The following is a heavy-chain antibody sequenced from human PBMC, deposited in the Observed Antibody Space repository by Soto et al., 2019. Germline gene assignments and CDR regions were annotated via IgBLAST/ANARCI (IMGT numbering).Heavy chain of an antibody. V-gene: IGHV3-30*18. CDR3: ANNDSLYGDYYSY. Sequence: QVQLVESGGGVVQPGRSLRLYCAASGFTFTSYGMHWVRQAPGKGLEWVAVISYDGSDKYYADSVKGRFTISRDNSKNTLYLQMNSLTTEDTAVYYCANNDSLYGDYYSYLGQGTLVTVSS. CDR1: GFTFTSYG. CDR2: ISYDGSDK. D-gene: IGHD4-17*01. J-gene: IGHJ4*02.